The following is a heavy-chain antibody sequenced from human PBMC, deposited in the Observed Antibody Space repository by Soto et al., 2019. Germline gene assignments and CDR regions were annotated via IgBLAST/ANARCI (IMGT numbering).Heavy chain of an antibody. CDR1: GFTFSSYA. D-gene: IGHD5-18*01. V-gene: IGHV3-23*01. J-gene: IGHJ6*02. Sequence: GGSLRLSCAASGFTFSSYAMSWVRQAPGKGLEWVSAISGSGGSTYYADSVKGRFTIPRDNSKNTLYLQMNSLRAEDTAVYYCAKDRSVDTAMVYYYYYYGMDVWGQGTTVTVSS. CDR2: ISGSGGST. CDR3: AKDRSVDTAMVYYYYYYGMDV.